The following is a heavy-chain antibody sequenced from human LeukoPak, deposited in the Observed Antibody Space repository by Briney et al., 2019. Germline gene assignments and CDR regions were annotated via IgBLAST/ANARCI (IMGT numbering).Heavy chain of an antibody. CDR3: AIATTGRGAFDS. V-gene: IGHV3-7*01. D-gene: IGHD1-1*01. CDR2: TNEAGGDK. Sequence: GGSLRLSCAASGFTFSDFWMSWVRQAPGKGRECVASTNEAGGDKLYVDSVKGRFTISRDNSKNSLSLQMNSLTAEDTAIYYCAIATTGRGAFDSWGQGTLVSVSS. J-gene: IGHJ4*02. CDR1: GFTFSDFW.